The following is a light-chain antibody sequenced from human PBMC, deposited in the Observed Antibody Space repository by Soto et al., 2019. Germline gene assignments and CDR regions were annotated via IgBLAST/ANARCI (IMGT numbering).Light chain of an antibody. V-gene: IGLV2-14*01. CDR1: SSDVAAYNF. CDR2: DVS. J-gene: IGLJ1*01. Sequence: QSVLTQPASVSGSPGQSVAISCTGTSSDVAAYNFVSWYQQHPGKAPKLMVFDVSNRPSGVSNRFSGSKSDNTASLTISGLQAEDEAAYYCSSYTSDGNYVFGTGTKVTVL. CDR3: SSYTSDGNYV.